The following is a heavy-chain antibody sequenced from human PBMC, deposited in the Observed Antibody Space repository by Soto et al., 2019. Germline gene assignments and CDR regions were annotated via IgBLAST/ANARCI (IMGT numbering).Heavy chain of an antibody. CDR2: INSSGST. D-gene: IGHD3-10*01. CDR1: GGTPSGYY. Sequence: SETLSLNCAVYGGTPSGYYCSWIRQPPGKGLEWIGEINSSGSTNYNPSLTSGVSISVDTSKNQFSLKLSSVTAADTAAYYCARAGFYGPYDAFDIWGQGTMVT. J-gene: IGHJ3*02. CDR3: ARAGFYGPYDAFDI. V-gene: IGHV4-34*01.